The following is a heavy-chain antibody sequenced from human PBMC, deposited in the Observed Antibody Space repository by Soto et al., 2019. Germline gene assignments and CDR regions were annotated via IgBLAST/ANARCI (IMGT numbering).Heavy chain of an antibody. CDR3: ARSDSRGYYPFDY. J-gene: IGHJ4*02. V-gene: IGHV4-34*01. D-gene: IGHD3-22*01. CDR2: INHSGST. CDR1: GASFSGYY. Sequence: SETLSLTCAVYGASFSGYYWSWIRQPPGKGLEWIGEINHSGSTNYNPSLKSRVTISVDTSKNQFSLKLSSVTAADTAVYYCARSDSRGYYPFDYWGQGTLVTVSS.